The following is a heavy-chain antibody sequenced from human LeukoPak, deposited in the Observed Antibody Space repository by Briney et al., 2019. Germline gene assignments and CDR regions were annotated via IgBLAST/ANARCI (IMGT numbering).Heavy chain of an antibody. V-gene: IGHV3-7*01. CDR2: IKQDGSEN. Sequence: GGSLRLSCAASGFTFSSYWMSWVRRAPGKGLEWVANIKQDGSENYYVDSVKGRFTVSRDNAKSSLYLQMNSLRAEDTALYYCARDLSYWGQGTLVTVFS. J-gene: IGHJ4*02. D-gene: IGHD3-16*02. CDR3: ARDLSY. CDR1: GFTFSSYW.